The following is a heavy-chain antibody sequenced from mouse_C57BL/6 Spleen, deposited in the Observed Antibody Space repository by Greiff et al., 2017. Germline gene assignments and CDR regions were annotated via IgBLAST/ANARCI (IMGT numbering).Heavy chain of an antibody. CDR1: GYTFTGYW. CDR2: ILPGSGST. Sequence: VQLQQSGAELMKPGASVKLSGKATGYTFTGYWIEWVKQRPGHGLEWIGEILPGSGSTNYNEKFKGKATFTADTSSNTAYMQLSSLTTEDSAIYYCVYGNYSWYFDGWGTGTTVTVAS. V-gene: IGHV1-9*01. J-gene: IGHJ1*03. D-gene: IGHD2-1*01. CDR3: VYGNYSWYFDG.